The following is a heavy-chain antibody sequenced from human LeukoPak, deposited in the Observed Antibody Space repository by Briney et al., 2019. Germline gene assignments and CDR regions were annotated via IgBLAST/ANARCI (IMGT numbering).Heavy chain of an antibody. V-gene: IGHV4-4*02. J-gene: IGHJ4*02. CDR2: IYHSGRT. CDR3: ATYSSGWYYFDY. D-gene: IGHD6-19*01. Sequence: SETLSLTCAVSGGSISSSNWWSWVRQPPGKGLEWIGEIYHSGRTNYNPSLKSRVTITVDKSKNQFSLKLNSVTAADTAIYYCATYSSGWYYFDYWGQGTLVTVSS. CDR1: GGSISSSNW.